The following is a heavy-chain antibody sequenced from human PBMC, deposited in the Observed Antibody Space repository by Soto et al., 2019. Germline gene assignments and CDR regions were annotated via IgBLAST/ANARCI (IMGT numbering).Heavy chain of an antibody. D-gene: IGHD5-18*01. Sequence: SETLSLTCTVSGGSISSGGYYWSWIRQHPGKGLEWIGYIYYSGSTYYNPSLKSRVTISVDTSKNQFSLKLSSVTAADTAVYYCARVKARYSYGPTYYYYGMDVWGQGTSVTVSS. V-gene: IGHV4-31*03. CDR2: IYYSGST. CDR3: ARVKARYSYGPTYYYYGMDV. CDR1: GGSISSGGYY. J-gene: IGHJ6*02.